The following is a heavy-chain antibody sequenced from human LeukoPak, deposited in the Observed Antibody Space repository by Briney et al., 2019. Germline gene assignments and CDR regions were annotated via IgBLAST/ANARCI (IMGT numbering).Heavy chain of an antibody. D-gene: IGHD3-16*02. Sequence: GGSLRLSCAASGFTFSSYGTHWVRQAPGKGLEWVAVIWYDGSNKYYADSVKGRFTISRDNSKNTLYLQMNSLRAEDTAVYYCAKDHLYYDYVWGSYRPRWYFDLWGRGTLVTVSS. CDR3: AKDHLYYDYVWGSYRPRWYFDL. J-gene: IGHJ2*01. CDR1: GFTFSSYG. CDR2: IWYDGSNK. V-gene: IGHV3-33*06.